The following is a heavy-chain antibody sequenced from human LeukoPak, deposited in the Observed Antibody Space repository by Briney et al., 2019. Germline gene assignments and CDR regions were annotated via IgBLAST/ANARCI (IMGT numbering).Heavy chain of an antibody. Sequence: SETLSLTCAVYGGCFSGYYWSWIRQPPGKGLEWIGEINHSGSTNYNPSLKSRVTISVDTSKNQFSLKLSSVTAADTAVYYCARDTMVRGVDYWGQGTLVTVSS. V-gene: IGHV4-34*01. CDR1: GGCFSGYY. D-gene: IGHD3-10*01. CDR3: ARDTMVRGVDY. J-gene: IGHJ4*02. CDR2: INHSGST.